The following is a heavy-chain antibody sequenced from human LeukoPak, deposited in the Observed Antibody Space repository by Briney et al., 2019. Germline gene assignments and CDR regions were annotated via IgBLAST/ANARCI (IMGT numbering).Heavy chain of an antibody. Sequence: GGSLRLSCTASGFTFSSYGVQWVRQAPGKGLEWVAFIRYDGSITYYGDSVKGRFTISRDNSKNTVYLQMNSLRAEDTAVYYCASGGGWYNWGQGTLVTVSS. V-gene: IGHV3-30*02. CDR1: GFTFSSYG. CDR2: IRYDGSIT. CDR3: ASGGGWYN. D-gene: IGHD2-15*01. J-gene: IGHJ4*02.